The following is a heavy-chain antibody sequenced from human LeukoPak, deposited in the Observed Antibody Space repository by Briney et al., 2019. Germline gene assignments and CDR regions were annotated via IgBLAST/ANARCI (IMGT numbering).Heavy chain of an antibody. CDR1: GFTFSSYA. CDR3: ARDGNWNYFQYYYGMDV. V-gene: IGHV3-30*04. Sequence: PGGSLRLSCAASGFTFSSYAMHWVRQAPGKGLEWVAVISYDGSNKYYADSVKGRLTISRDNSKNTLYLQMNSLRAEDTAVYYCARDGNWNYFQYYYGMDVWGQGTTVIVSS. J-gene: IGHJ6*02. CDR2: ISYDGSNK. D-gene: IGHD1-7*01.